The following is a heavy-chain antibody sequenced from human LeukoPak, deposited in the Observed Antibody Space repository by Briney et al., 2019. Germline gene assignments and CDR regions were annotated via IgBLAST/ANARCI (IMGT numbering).Heavy chain of an antibody. Sequence: GASVKVSCKASGYTFTGYYMHWVRQAPGQGLEWMGWINPNSGGTNYAQKFQGRVTMARDTSISTAYMELSRLRSDDTAVYYCATPRKGDSSGDYWGQGTLVTVSS. J-gene: IGHJ4*02. CDR2: INPNSGGT. D-gene: IGHD6-19*01. CDR3: ATPRKGDSSGDY. V-gene: IGHV1-2*02. CDR1: GYTFTGYY.